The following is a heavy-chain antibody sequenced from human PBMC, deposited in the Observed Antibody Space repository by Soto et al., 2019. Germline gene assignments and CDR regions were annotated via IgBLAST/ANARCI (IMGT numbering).Heavy chain of an antibody. V-gene: IGHV4-39*01. J-gene: IGHJ4*02. CDR3: ARHYQIWFGNIRSFDY. D-gene: IGHD3-10*01. CDR1: GGSISSVSYY. CDR2: IYYSGST. Sequence: SETLCLTCTVAGGSISSVSYYWGWIRQPPGKGLEWIGSIYYSGSTYYNPSLKSRVTISVDTSKNQFSLKLSSVTAADTAVYYCARHYQIWFGNIRSFDYWGQGTLVTVSS.